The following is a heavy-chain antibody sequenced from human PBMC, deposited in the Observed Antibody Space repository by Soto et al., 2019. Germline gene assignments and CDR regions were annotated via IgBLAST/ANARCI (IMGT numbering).Heavy chain of an antibody. CDR3: AGMGYDAFDI. CDR1: GGTFSSYA. Sequence: ASVKVSCKASGGTFSSYAISWVRQAPGQGLEWMGGIIPIFGTANYAQKFQGRVTITADESTSTAYMELSSLRSEDTAVYYCAGMGYDAFDIWGQGTMVTVSS. V-gene: IGHV1-69*13. D-gene: IGHD3-16*01. CDR2: IIPIFGTA. J-gene: IGHJ3*02.